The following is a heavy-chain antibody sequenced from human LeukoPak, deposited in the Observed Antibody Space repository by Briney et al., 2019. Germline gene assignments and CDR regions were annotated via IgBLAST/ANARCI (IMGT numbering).Heavy chain of an antibody. J-gene: IGHJ4*02. CDR2: IHTSGST. CDR1: GVSFSSYY. Sequence: DPSETLSLTCTVSGVSFSSYYWSWIRQPAGRGLEWIGRIHTSGSTNYNPSLKSRVTMSVDTSKSHFSLNLSSVTAADTAVYYCARVHPDSGSYYFDYWGQGTLVTVSS. V-gene: IGHV4-4*07. D-gene: IGHD1-26*01. CDR3: ARVHPDSGSYYFDY.